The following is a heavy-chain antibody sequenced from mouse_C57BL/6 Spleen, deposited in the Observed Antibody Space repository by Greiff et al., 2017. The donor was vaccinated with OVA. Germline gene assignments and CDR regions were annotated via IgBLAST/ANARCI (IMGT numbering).Heavy chain of an antibody. CDR1: GYTFTEYT. CDR2: FYPGSGSI. Sequence: QVHVKQSGAELVKPGASVKLSCKASGYTFTEYTIHWVKQRSGQGLEWIGWFYPGSGSIKYNEKFKDKATLTADKSSSTVYMELSRLTSEDSAVYFCARHGYDGYYFYYAMDYWGQGTSVTVSS. J-gene: IGHJ4*01. CDR3: ARHGYDGYYFYYAMDY. V-gene: IGHV1-62-2*01. D-gene: IGHD2-3*01.